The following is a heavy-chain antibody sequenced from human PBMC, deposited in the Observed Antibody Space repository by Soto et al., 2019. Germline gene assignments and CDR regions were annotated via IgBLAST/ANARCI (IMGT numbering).Heavy chain of an antibody. CDR3: ARSVLVITAGFVD. Sequence: QVQLVESGGGVVQPGRSLRLSCAASGFTFSSYAMHWVRQAPGKGLEWVAVISYDGSNKYYADSVKGRFTISRDNSKNTLYLQMNTLRAEDTAVYYCARSVLVITAGFVDWGQGTLVTVSS. CDR1: GFTFSSYA. V-gene: IGHV3-30-3*01. D-gene: IGHD3-22*01. J-gene: IGHJ4*02. CDR2: ISYDGSNK.